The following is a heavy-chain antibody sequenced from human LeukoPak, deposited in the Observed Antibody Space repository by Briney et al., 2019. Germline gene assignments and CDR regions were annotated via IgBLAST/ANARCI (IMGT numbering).Heavy chain of an antibody. CDR1: GYTFTSYG. V-gene: IGHV1-18*01. CDR3: ARDLMGNDILTGYYGYYYYGMDV. Sequence: ASVKVSCKASGYTFTSYGISWVRQAPGQGLEWMGWISAYNGDTNYAQKLQGRVTMTTDTSTSTAYMELRSLRSDDTAVYYCARDLMGNDILTGYYGYYYYGMDVWGQGTTVTVSS. CDR2: ISAYNGDT. J-gene: IGHJ6*02. D-gene: IGHD3-9*01.